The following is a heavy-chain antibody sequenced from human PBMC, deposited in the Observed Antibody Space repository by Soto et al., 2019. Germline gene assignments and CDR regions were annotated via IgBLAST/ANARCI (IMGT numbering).Heavy chain of an antibody. J-gene: IGHJ6*02. Sequence: QVQLVQSGAEVKKPGSSVKVSCKVSGGTFSSHSINWVRQAPGQGHEWMGGIIPIFGTENYAQKFQGRVTITADESTSTAYMELSSLTSEDTALYYYSTSVYCSTTRCYYYYGLDVWGQGTTVIVSS. D-gene: IGHD2-2*01. CDR1: GGTFSSHS. V-gene: IGHV1-69*01. CDR2: IIPIFGTE. CDR3: STSVYCSTTRCYYYYGLDV.